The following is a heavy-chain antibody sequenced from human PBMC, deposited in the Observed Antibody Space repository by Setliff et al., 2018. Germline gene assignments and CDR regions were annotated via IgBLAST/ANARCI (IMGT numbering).Heavy chain of an antibody. D-gene: IGHD3-22*01. J-gene: IGHJ6*01. CDR3: SRERAYDGINYYGMDV. V-gene: IGHV1-18*01. Sequence: EASVKVSCKTSGYIFNDYGIAWVRQAPGQGLEWMAWISPYSGKTYNSPSLHGRLTLTTDTSTATAHMELRNLAFNDTAVYYCSRERAYDGINYYGMDVWGQGTTVTVSS. CDR2: ISPYSGKT. CDR1: GYIFNDYG.